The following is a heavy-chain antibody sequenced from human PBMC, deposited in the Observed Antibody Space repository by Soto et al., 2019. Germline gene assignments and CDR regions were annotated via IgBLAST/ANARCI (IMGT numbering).Heavy chain of an antibody. CDR3: ANLPLYGSGFDC. J-gene: IGHJ4*02. CDR1: GFTFDDYA. CDR2: ISWNGDAT. V-gene: IGHV3-9*01. Sequence: EVQLVESGGGLVQPGRSLRLSCAASGFTFDDYAIHWVRQTPGKGLEWVSGISWNGDATGYADSVQGRFTISRDNAKNSLYLQMNSLRTEDTAIYYCANLPLYGSGFDCWGQGTLVTVSS. D-gene: IGHD3-10*01.